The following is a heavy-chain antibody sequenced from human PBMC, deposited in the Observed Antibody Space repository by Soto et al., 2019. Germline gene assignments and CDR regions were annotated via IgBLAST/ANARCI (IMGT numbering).Heavy chain of an antibody. D-gene: IGHD4-17*01. CDR1: GYTFTKFD. CDR2: MNPNSGNT. Sequence: QVQLVQSGAEVKKPGASVRVSCKASGYTFTKFDINWVRQATGQGLEWMGWMNPNSGNTGYAQKFQGRVTMTRNTPITPAYMGPGTLGSEGPGVSYWVRGDYGDYSHWFDPWGQGTLVTVSS. V-gene: IGHV1-8*01. CDR3: VRGDYGDYSHWFDP. J-gene: IGHJ5*02.